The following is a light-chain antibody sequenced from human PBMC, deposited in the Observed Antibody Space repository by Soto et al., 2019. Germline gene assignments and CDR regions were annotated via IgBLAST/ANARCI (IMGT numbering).Light chain of an antibody. CDR2: EVI. V-gene: IGLV2-8*01. CDR1: SSDVGGYNY. Sequence: QSALTQPPSASGSPGQSVTISCTGTSSDVGGYNYVSWYQQHPGKAPKLMIYEVIRRPSGVPDRFSGSKSGNTASLTVSGLQAEDEADYYCSSYAGSIHFVVFGGGTKLT. CDR3: SSYAGSIHFVV. J-gene: IGLJ2*01.